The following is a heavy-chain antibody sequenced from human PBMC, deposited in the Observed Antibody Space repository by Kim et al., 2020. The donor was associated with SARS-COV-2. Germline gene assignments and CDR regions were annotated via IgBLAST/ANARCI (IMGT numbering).Heavy chain of an antibody. J-gene: IGHJ6*02. D-gene: IGHD2-21*01. CDR3: TTGGGDYYLVGRHGMDV. CDR2: FDPEDGET. V-gene: IGHV1-24*01. CDR1: GYTLTELS. Sequence: ASVKVSCKVSGYTLTELSMHWVRQAPGKGLEWMGGFDPEDGETIYAQKFQGRVTMTEDTSTDTAYMELSSLRSEDTAVYYCTTGGGDYYLVGRHGMDVWGQGTTVTVSS.